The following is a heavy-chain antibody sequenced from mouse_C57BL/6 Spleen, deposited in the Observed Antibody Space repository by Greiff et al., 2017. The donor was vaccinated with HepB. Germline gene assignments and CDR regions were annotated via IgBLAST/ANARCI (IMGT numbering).Heavy chain of an antibody. CDR2: INPNYGTT. J-gene: IGHJ4*01. D-gene: IGHD2-3*01. Sequence: EVQLQQSGPELVKPGASVKISCKASGYSFTDYNMNWVKQSNGKSLEWIGVINPNYGTTSYNQKFKGKSTLTVDQSSSTAYMQLNSLTSEDSAVYYGAGGGGYYDYAMDYWGQGTSVTVSS. CDR1: GYSFTDYN. V-gene: IGHV1-39*01. CDR3: AGGGGYYDYAMDY.